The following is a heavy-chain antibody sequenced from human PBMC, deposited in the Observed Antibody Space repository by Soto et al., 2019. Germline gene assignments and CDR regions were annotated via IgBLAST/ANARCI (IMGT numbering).Heavy chain of an antibody. CDR2: IWYDGSNK. J-gene: IGHJ5*02. CDR3: ASGSYGVGCFAP. D-gene: IGHD4-17*01. CDR1: GFTFSSYG. V-gene: IGHV3-33*01. Sequence: QVQLVESGGGVVQPGRSLRLSCAASGFTFSSYGMHWVRQAPGKGLEWVAVIWYDGSNKYYADSVKGRFTISRDNSKNTLYLPMNSLRAADTAVSYCASGSYGVGCFAPWGQGTLVTVSS.